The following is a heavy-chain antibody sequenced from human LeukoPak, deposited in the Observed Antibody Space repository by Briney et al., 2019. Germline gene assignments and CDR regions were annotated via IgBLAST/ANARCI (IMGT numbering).Heavy chain of an antibody. Sequence: GGSLRLSCAASGFTFSSYAMSWVRQAPGKGLEWVSAISGSGGSTYYADSVKGRFTISRDNAKNSLYLQMNSLRAEDTAIYYCARDGWLDYWGQGTLDTVSS. CDR1: GFTFSSYA. CDR3: ARDGWLDY. D-gene: IGHD3-22*01. CDR2: ISGSGGST. V-gene: IGHV3-23*01. J-gene: IGHJ4*02.